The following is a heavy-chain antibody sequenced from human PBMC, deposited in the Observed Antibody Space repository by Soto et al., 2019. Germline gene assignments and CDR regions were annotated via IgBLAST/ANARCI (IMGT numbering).Heavy chain of an antibody. J-gene: IGHJ5*02. CDR2: IKPDESEK. V-gene: IGHV3-7*01. D-gene: IGHD4-4*01. Sequence: EVHLVESGGGLVQPGGSLRLSCTASGFTFSDSWMTWVRQAPGKGLEWVARIKPDESEKKYADSVKGRFSISRDNAKNSMYLQMDSLRGEDTDVYYCVRGGSKYASWGQGTLVTVSS. CDR3: VRGGSKYAS. CDR1: GFTFSDSW.